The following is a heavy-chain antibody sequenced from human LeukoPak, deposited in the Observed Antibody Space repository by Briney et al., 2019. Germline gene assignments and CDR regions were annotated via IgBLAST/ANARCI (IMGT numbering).Heavy chain of an antibody. Sequence: GGSLRLSCAASGFTFSSYAMSWVRQAPGKGLEWVSGISGRGGDTYYADSVKGRFTISRDNSKNTLYLQMNSLRAEDTAPYYCATYDSSGFYFYTHGYWGQGTLVTVSS. CDR1: GFTFSSYA. CDR2: ISGRGGDT. CDR3: ATYDSSGFYFYTHGY. D-gene: IGHD3-22*01. V-gene: IGHV3-23*01. J-gene: IGHJ4*01.